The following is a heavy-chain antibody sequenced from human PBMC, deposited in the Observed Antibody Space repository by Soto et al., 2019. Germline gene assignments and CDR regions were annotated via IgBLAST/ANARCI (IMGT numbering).Heavy chain of an antibody. CDR1: GYTFTSYA. D-gene: IGHD2-2*01. J-gene: IGHJ6*02. Sequence: ASVKVSCKASGYTFTSYAMHWVRQAPGQRLEWMGWINAGNGNTKYSQKFQGRVTITRDTSASTAYMELSSLRSEDTAVYYCAAYSSSTSCRLYYYGMDVWGQGTTVTVSS. V-gene: IGHV1-3*01. CDR2: INAGNGNT. CDR3: AAYSSSTSCRLYYYGMDV.